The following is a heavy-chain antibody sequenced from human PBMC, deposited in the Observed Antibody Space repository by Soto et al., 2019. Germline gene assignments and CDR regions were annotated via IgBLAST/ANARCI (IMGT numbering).Heavy chain of an antibody. CDR2: ISGSADGT. J-gene: IGHJ3*01. Sequence: EVKLLESGGGLAQPGGSLRLSCVGSGFTFASYATSWVRQAPGERLQWIAAISGSADGTDYAHSVRGRFTISRDNAKKKVHLQMDSLRVEDTAVYFCAKDTVGGYSFWSGYYSDGLDVWGQGTLGTVS. CDR1: GFTFASYA. CDR3: AKDTVGGYSFWSGYYSDGLDV. V-gene: IGHV3-23*01. D-gene: IGHD3-3*01.